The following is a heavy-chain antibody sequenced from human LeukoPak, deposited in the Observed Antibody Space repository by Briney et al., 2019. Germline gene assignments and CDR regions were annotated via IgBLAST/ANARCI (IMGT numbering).Heavy chain of an antibody. CDR1: EYTFTSYY. V-gene: IGHV1-46*01. D-gene: IGHD3-3*01. CDR2: INPSGGST. CDR3: AREAVTIFGLVRTQTPKGPHRFDP. Sequence: ASVKVSCKASEYTFTSYYMHWVRQAPGQGLEWMGIINPSGGSTGYAQKFQGRVTMTRDMSTTTVYMHLSSLRSEDTAVYYCAREAVTIFGLVRTQTPKGPHRFDPWGQGTLVTVSS. J-gene: IGHJ5*02.